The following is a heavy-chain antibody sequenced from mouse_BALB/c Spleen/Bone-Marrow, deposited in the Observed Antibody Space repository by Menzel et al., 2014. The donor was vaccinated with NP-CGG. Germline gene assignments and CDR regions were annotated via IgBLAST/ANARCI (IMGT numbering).Heavy chain of an antibody. J-gene: IGHJ2*01. CDR2: IDPANGNT. CDR1: GFNIKDTY. Sequence: VQLQQSAAELVKPGASVKLSCTASGFNIKDTYMHWVKQRPEQGLEWIGRIDPANGNTKYDPKFQGKATITADTSSNTAYLQLSSLTSEDTAVYYCASYYYGHYFDYWGQGTTLTVSS. CDR3: ASYYYGHYFDY. D-gene: IGHD1-1*01. V-gene: IGHV14-3*02.